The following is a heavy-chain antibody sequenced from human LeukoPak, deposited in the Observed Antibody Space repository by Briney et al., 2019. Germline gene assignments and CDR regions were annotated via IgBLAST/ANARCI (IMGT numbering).Heavy chain of an antibody. CDR1: GFTFSSYA. V-gene: IGHV3-23*01. J-gene: IGHJ4*02. CDR3: AEASWVSNADAVL. CDR2: LRGNGDT. Sequence: GGSLRLSCAASGFTFSSYAMSWVREAPARGLEWVSSLRGNGDTFYADSVKGRFTLSRDDSRNTVYLQLNNLRVEDTAVYYCAEASWVSNADAVLWGQGTVVTVSS. D-gene: IGHD1-1*01.